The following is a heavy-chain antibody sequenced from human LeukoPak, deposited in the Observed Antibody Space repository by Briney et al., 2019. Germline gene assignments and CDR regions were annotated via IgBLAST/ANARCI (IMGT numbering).Heavy chain of an antibody. J-gene: IGHJ5*02. CDR3: ARGPLSVYGDYPP. Sequence: SETLSLTCAVYGGSFSGYYWSWIRQPPGKGLEWIGEINHSGSTNYNPSLKSRVTISVDTSKNQFSLKLSSVTAADAAVYYCARGPLSVYGDYPPWGQGTLVTVSS. V-gene: IGHV4-34*01. CDR2: INHSGST. D-gene: IGHD4-17*01. CDR1: GGSFSGYY.